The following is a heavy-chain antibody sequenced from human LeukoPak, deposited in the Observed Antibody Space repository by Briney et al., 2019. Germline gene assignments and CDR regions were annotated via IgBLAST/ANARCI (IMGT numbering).Heavy chain of an antibody. Sequence: GASVKVSCKASGYTFTSYYMHWVRQAPGQGLEWMGGFDPEDGETIYAQKFQGRVTMTEDTSTDTAYMELSSLRSEDTAVYYCATEGGYGYDSSGYNYWGQGTLVTVSS. D-gene: IGHD3-22*01. V-gene: IGHV1-24*01. CDR2: FDPEDGET. CDR3: ATEGGYGYDSSGYNY. CDR1: GYTFTSYY. J-gene: IGHJ4*02.